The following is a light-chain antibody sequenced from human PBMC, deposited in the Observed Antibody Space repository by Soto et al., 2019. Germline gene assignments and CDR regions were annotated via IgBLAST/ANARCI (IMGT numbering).Light chain of an antibody. CDR3: HTWDSNPCL. CDR2: LEGSGSY. J-gene: IGLJ3*02. V-gene: IGLV4-60*02. Sequence: QLVLTQSSSASASLGSSVKLTCTLSSGHSSYIIAWHQQQPGKAPRYLMKLEGSGSYNKGSGVLHGLSGSSSGADRYLTNSIRPFEDEAAYYCHTWDSNPCLFFGGTTQTVL. CDR1: SGHSSYI.